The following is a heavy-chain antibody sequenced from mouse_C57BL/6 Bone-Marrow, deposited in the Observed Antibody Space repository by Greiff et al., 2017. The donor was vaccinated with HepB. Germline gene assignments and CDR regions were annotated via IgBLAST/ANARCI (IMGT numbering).Heavy chain of an antibody. D-gene: IGHD2-3*01. CDR3: ARQWLLSFAY. J-gene: IGHJ3*01. CDR2: IYPRSGNT. V-gene: IGHV1-81*01. CDR1: GYTFTSYG. Sequence: VQLQQSGAELARPGASVKLSCKASGYTFTSYGISWVKQRTGQGLEWIGEIYPRSGNTYYNEKFKGKATLTADKSSSTAYMELRSLTSEDSAVYFCARQWLLSFAYWGQGTLVTVSA.